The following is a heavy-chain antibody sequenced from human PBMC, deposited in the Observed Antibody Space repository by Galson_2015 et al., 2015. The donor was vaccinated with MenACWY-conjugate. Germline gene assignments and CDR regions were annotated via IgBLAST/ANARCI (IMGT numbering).Heavy chain of an antibody. J-gene: IGHJ6*02. Sequence: SETLSLTCAVYGGSFSGYYWSWIRQPPGKGLEWIGEINHSGSTNYNPSLKSRVTISVDTSKNQFSLKLSSVTAADTAVYYCAREYDSSGSTTLYCGMDVWGQGTTVTVSS. CDR3: AREYDSSGSTTLYCGMDV. CDR1: GGSFSGYY. CDR2: INHSGST. V-gene: IGHV4-34*01. D-gene: IGHD3-22*01.